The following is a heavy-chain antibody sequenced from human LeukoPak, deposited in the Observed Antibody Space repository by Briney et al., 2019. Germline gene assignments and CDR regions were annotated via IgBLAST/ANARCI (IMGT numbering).Heavy chain of an antibody. J-gene: IGHJ1*01. D-gene: IGHD4-23*01. CDR2: ISAYNGYT. V-gene: IGHV1-18*01. CDR1: GYTFTSYG. Sequence: ASVTVSCKASGYTFTSYGISWVRQAPGQGLEWMGWISAYNGYTDYAQKLQFRVTMTTDTSTSTAYMELRSLRSDDTAVYYCARDKAVTTEVTQHFQHWGQGTLVTVSS. CDR3: ARDKAVTTEVTQHFQH.